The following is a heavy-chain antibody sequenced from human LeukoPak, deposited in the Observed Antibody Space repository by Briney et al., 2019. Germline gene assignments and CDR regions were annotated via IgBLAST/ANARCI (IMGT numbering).Heavy chain of an antibody. CDR3: ARVTGGGNVAYWYFDL. D-gene: IGHD4-23*01. CDR2: VHHAGDT. Sequence: SETLSLTCGVDGGSFTTSYWSWIRLSPGKGLEWIGEVHHAGDTNYNPSFKSRVTISLDIYKAQFSLTLKSVTAADTAVYYCARVTGGGNVAYWYFDLWGRGTLVTVSS. V-gene: IGHV4-34*01. J-gene: IGHJ2*01. CDR1: GGSFTTSY.